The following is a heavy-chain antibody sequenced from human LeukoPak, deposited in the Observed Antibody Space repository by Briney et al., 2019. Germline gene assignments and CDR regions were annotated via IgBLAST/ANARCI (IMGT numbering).Heavy chain of an antibody. CDR1: GDSITSYY. D-gene: IGHD3-22*01. V-gene: IGHV4-59*08. CDR3: ARLSPYDSGGYYSQFDC. Sequence: PSETLSLTCTVSGDSITSYYWSWIRQPPGKGLEWIGYIYYSGSTNYNPSLKSRVTISVDTSKNQFSLKLSSVTAADTAVYYCARLSPYDSGGYYSQFDCWGKGTLVTVSS. CDR2: IYYSGST. J-gene: IGHJ4*02.